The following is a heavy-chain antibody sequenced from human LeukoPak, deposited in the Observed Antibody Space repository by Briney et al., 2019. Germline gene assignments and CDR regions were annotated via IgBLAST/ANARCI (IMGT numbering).Heavy chain of an antibody. CDR1: GYTFPSHD. J-gene: IGHJ4*02. CDR3: ARTSYDSSAYRSDY. Sequence: ASVKVSCKASGYTFPSHDINWVRQATGQGLEWMGWMNPNSGNTGYAQKFQGRVTITRNTSISTAYMELSSLRSEDTAVYYCARTSYDSSAYRSDYWGQGTLVTVSS. D-gene: IGHD3-22*01. V-gene: IGHV1-8*03. CDR2: MNPNSGNT.